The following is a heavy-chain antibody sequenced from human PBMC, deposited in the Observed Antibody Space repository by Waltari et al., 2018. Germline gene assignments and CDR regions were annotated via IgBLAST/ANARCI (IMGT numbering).Heavy chain of an antibody. CDR2: VDPEDGET. D-gene: IGHD3-10*01. J-gene: IGHJ4*02. V-gene: IGHV1-69-2*01. CDR1: GYTFTDYY. CDR3: ARYYGSGSYLDY. Sequence: EVQLVQSGAEVKKPGATVKISCKASGYTFTDYYMHWVQQAPGKGLEWMGRVDPEDGETIYAEKFQGRVTITADTSTDTAYMELTSLRSEDTAVYYCARYYGSGSYLDYWGQGTLVIVSS.